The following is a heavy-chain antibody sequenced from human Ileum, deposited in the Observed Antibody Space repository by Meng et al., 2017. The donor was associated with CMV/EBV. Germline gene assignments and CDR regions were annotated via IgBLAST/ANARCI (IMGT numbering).Heavy chain of an antibody. Sequence: GSLRLSCTVSGGSVSSDSYYWSWIRQPPGKGLERIGYVYFSGSTNYNPSLKSRVTISVDTSKNQFSLKLSSVTAADTAVYYCAREGSAFHYFDYWGQGTLVTVSS. CDR1: GGSVSSDSYY. J-gene: IGHJ4*02. CDR3: AREGSAFHYFDY. D-gene: IGHD3-10*01. V-gene: IGHV4-61*01. CDR2: VYFSGST.